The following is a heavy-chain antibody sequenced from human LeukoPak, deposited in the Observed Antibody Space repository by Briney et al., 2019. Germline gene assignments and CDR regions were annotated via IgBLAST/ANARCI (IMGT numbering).Heavy chain of an antibody. Sequence: RGESLKISCKGSGYNFTTYWITWVRQMPGEGLEWMGRIDPSDSYTNYSPSFQGQVTISVDRSINTAYPQWSSLKASDTAMYYCARRCMSGYCSSGGPMDDYWGQGTLVTVSS. V-gene: IGHV5-10-1*04. CDR3: ARRCMSGYCSSGGPMDDY. CDR1: GYNFTTYW. J-gene: IGHJ4*02. CDR2: IDPSDSYT. D-gene: IGHD2-15*01.